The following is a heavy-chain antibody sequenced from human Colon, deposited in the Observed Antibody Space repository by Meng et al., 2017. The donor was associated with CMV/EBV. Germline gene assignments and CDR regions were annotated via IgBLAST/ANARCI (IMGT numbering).Heavy chain of an antibody. J-gene: IGHJ4*02. CDR3: AHRPYGSGSYFFDY. Sequence: QHPFKDSVPTLVKPTQTLTLTCTFSGFSLSTIGMGVGWIRQPPGKALEWLGVIYWDDDKRYSPSLKSRLTITKDTSKNQVVLTMTNLDPLDTATYYCAHRPYGSGSYFFDYWGQGTLVTVSS. CDR1: GFSLSTIGMG. D-gene: IGHD3-10*01. V-gene: IGHV2-5*02. CDR2: IYWDDDK.